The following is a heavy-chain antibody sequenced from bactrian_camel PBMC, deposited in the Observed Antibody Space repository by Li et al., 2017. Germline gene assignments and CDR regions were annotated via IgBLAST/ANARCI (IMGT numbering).Heavy chain of an antibody. V-gene: IGHV3S7*01. CDR1: GFDFRTFH. J-gene: IGHJ4*01. D-gene: IGHD6*01. CDR3: AKPGGGTWFWEIHY. CDR2: IHSDGGRT. Sequence: HVQLVESGGGLVQPGGSLRLSCAASGFDFRTFHMTWVRQALGKGLEWVSEIHSDGGRTYYADSVKGRITASRDNAKSTLYLQLNSLKTEDTAMYYCAKPGGGTWFWEIHYWGQGTQVTVS.